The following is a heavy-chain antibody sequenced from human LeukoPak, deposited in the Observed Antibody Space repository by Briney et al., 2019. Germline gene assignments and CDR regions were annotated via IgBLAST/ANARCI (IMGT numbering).Heavy chain of an antibody. CDR3: ARDRTTVTKYYYYYYMDV. J-gene: IGHJ6*03. D-gene: IGHD4-17*01. Sequence: ASVKVSCKASGYTFTGYYMHWVRQAPGQGLEWIGWINPNSGGTNYAQKFRGRVTMTRDTSISTTYMELSRLRSDDTAVYYCARDRTTVTKYYYYYYMDVWGNGTTVTVSS. CDR2: INPNSGGT. CDR1: GYTFTGYY. V-gene: IGHV1-2*02.